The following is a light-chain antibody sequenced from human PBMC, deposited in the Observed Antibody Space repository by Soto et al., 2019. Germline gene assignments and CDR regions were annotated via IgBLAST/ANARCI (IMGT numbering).Light chain of an antibody. CDR2: GAS. Sequence: EIVMTQSPATLSVSPGERATLSCRASQSVGSSLVWYQQKPGQAPRLLIYGASTRATGFPARFSGSGSGTEFTLTVRSLQSEDFAVYYCQQNKNWPITFGQGTRLEIK. CDR3: QQNKNWPIT. CDR1: QSVGSS. J-gene: IGKJ5*01. V-gene: IGKV3-15*01.